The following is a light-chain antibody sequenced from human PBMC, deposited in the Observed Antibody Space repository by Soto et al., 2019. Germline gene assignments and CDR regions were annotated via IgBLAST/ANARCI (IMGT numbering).Light chain of an antibody. CDR1: QSISSY. CDR3: QQSYSTSWT. CDR2: AAS. Sequence: DIQMTQSPSSLSASVVDRVTITCRASQSISSYLNWYQQKPGKAPKLLIYAASSLQSGVPSRFSGSGSGTDFTLTISSLQPEDFVTYYCQQSYSTSWTFGQGTKVEIK. V-gene: IGKV1-39*01. J-gene: IGKJ1*01.